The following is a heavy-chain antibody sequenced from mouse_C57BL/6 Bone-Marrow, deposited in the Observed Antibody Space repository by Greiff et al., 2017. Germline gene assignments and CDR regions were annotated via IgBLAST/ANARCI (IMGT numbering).Heavy chain of an antibody. Sequence: EVKLMESGPGLVKPSQSLSLTCSVTGYSITSGYYWTWIRQFPGNKLEWMGYISYDGSNNYNPSLKNRISITRDTSKNQFFLKLNSVTTEDTATYYCARDEHSNSAWFAYWGQGTLVTVSA. J-gene: IGHJ3*01. CDR1: GYSITSGYY. D-gene: IGHD2-5*01. CDR3: ARDEHSNSAWFAY. V-gene: IGHV3-6*01. CDR2: ISYDGSN.